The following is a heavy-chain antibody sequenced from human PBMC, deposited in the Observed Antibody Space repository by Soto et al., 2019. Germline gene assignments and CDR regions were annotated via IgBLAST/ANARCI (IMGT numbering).Heavy chain of an antibody. D-gene: IGHD2-15*01. V-gene: IGHV3-33*01. CDR1: GFTFSSYG. Sequence: PGGSLRLSCAASGFTFSSYGMHWVRQAPGKGLEWVAVIWYDGSNKYYADSVKGRFTISRDNSKNTLYLQMNSLRAEDTAVYYCARDLGTYPGSYFDYWGQGTPVTVSS. J-gene: IGHJ4*02. CDR3: ARDLGTYPGSYFDY. CDR2: IWYDGSNK.